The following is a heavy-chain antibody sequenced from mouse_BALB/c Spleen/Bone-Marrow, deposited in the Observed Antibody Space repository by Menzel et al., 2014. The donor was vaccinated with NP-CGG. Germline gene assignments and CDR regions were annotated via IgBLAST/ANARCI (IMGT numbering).Heavy chain of an antibody. CDR2: INPDSSAI. D-gene: IGHD1-1*01. CDR3: ARLGYYGTFAY. CDR1: GFDFSRYW. Sequence: EVQLQQSGGGLVQPGGSLKLSCAASGFDFSRYWMSWVRQAPGKGLEWIGEINPDSSAINYTPSLKDKFIISRDNAKNTLYLQMSKVRSEDTALYYCARLGYYGTFAYWGQGTLVTVSA. V-gene: IGHV4-1*02. J-gene: IGHJ3*01.